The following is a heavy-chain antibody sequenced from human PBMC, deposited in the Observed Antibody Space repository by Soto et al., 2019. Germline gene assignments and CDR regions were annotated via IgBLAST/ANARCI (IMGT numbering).Heavy chain of an antibody. D-gene: IGHD2-15*01. CDR1: GYTFTSYD. CDR3: ARGVVVVVAANRDYYYYGMDV. J-gene: IGHJ6*02. V-gene: IGHV1-8*01. CDR2: MNPNSGNT. Sequence: QVQLVQSGAEVKKPGASVKVSCKASGYTFTSYDINWVRQATGQGLEWMGWMNPNSGNTGYAQKFQGRVTMTRNTSISTAYMELSSLRSEDTAVYYCARGVVVVVAANRDYYYYGMDVWGQGTTVTVSS.